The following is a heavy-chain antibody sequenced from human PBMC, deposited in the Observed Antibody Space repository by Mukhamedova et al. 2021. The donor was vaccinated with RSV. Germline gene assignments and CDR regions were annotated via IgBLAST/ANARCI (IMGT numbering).Heavy chain of an antibody. J-gene: IGHJ4*02. CDR3: AGGVYYDFWSAFY. CDR2: ISISSSII. Sequence: WVRQAPGKGLEWISYISISSSIIYYADSVKGRFTISRDNAKNSLYLQTSSLRAEDTAVYYCAGGVYYDFWSAFYWGQGTLVTVSS. V-gene: IGHV3-48*03. D-gene: IGHD3-3*01.